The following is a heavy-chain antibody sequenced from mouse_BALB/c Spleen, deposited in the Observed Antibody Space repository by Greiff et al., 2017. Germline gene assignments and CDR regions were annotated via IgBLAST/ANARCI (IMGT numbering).Heavy chain of an antibody. Sequence: EVKLVESGPGLVKPSQSLSLTCTVTGYSITSDYAWNWIRQFPGNKLEWMGYISYSGSTSYNPSLKSRISITRDTSKNQFFLQLNSVTTEDTATYYCARRVYDGVGAMDYWGQGTSVTVSS. J-gene: IGHJ4*01. CDR2: ISYSGST. V-gene: IGHV3-2*02. CDR1: GYSITSDYA. CDR3: ARRVYDGVGAMDY. D-gene: IGHD2-3*01.